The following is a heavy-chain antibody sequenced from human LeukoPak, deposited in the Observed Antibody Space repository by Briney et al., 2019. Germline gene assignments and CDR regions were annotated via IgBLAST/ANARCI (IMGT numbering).Heavy chain of an antibody. D-gene: IGHD3-9*01. CDR1: GGSITTYY. CDR3: ARVSPGYLYYMDV. CDR2: IYASGTA. Sequence: PSETLSLTCTVSGGSITTYYWSWIRQPAGKGLEWIGRIYASGTANYNPSLQSRVIMSADRSKNQFSLELKSVTAADTAVYYCARVSPGYLYYMDVWGQGTTVTVSS. J-gene: IGHJ6*03. V-gene: IGHV4-4*07.